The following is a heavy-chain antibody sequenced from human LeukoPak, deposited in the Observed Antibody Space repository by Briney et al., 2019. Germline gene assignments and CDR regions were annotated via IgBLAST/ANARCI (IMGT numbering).Heavy chain of an antibody. CDR3: ARGNDEHFDY. D-gene: IGHD2-21*01. J-gene: IGHJ4*02. CDR1: GFTFSNFW. Sequence: GGSLRLSCAASGFTFSNFWMTWVRQAPGKGLEWVANIKDDGSEKNYVDSVEGRFTISRDNAKNSLYLQMNSLRAEDTAVYYCARGNDEHFDYWGQGTLVTVSS. V-gene: IGHV3-7*01. CDR2: IKDDGSEK.